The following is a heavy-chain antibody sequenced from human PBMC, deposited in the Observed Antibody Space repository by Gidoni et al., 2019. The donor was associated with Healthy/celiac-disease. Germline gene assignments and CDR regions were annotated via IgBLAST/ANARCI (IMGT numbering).Heavy chain of an antibody. CDR2: ISYDGSNK. V-gene: IGHV3-30*18. Sequence: QVQLVESGGGVVQPGRSLRLSCAASGFTFSSYGRHWVRQAPGKGLEWVAVISYDGSNKYYADSVKGRFTISRDNSKNTLYLQMNSLRAEDTAVYYCAKVGATPFDYWGQGTLVTVSS. CDR3: AKVGATPFDY. CDR1: GFTFSSYG. D-gene: IGHD1-26*01. J-gene: IGHJ4*02.